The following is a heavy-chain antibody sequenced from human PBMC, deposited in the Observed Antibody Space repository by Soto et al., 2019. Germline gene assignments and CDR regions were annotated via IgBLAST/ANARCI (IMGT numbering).Heavy chain of an antibody. CDR1: GFTFSSYG. CDR3: AKALGELSPESYDY. Sequence: GGSLRLSCAASGFTFSSYGMHWVRQAPGKGLEWVAIVSYDGSNKYYTDSVKGRFTISRDNSRNTLYLQMNSLRADDTAVYYCAKALGELSPESYDYWGQGTLVTVSS. CDR2: VSYDGSNK. D-gene: IGHD3-16*02. V-gene: IGHV3-30*18. J-gene: IGHJ4*02.